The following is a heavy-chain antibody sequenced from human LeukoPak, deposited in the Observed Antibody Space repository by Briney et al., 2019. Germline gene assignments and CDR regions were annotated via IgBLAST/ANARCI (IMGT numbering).Heavy chain of an antibody. CDR1: GFTFSSYW. J-gene: IGHJ3*02. CDR2: IKQDGSEK. CDR3: ARGGEYSTLGAFDI. D-gene: IGHD6-13*01. V-gene: IGHV3-7*01. Sequence: PGGSLRLSCAASGFTFSSYWMSWVRQAPGKGLEWVANIKQDGSEKYYVDSVKGRFTISRDNAKNSLYLQMNSLRAEDTAVYYCARGGEYSTLGAFDIWGQGTMVTVSS.